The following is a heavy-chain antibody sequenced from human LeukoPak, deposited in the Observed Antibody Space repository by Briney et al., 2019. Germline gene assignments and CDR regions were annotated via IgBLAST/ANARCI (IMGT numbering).Heavy chain of an antibody. V-gene: IGHV1-69*05. J-gene: IGHJ4*02. CDR1: GGTFSNLA. CDR2: IIPVFGTR. Sequence: SVKVSCKASGGTFSNLALSWVRQAPGQGLEWMGGIIPVFGTRNYAQRFQGRVTITRNTSISTAYMELSSLRSEDTAVYYCARGRSSGWYVDTHHHDYWGQGTLVTVSS. D-gene: IGHD6-19*01. CDR3: ARGRSSGWYVDTHHHDY.